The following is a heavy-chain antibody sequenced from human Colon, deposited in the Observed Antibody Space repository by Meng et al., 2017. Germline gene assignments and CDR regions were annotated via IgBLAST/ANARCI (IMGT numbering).Heavy chain of an antibody. V-gene: IGHV4-4*07. CDR2: IYTSGTT. J-gene: IGHJ4*02. CDR1: DGSISNYF. Sequence: VQPQASGPGLVKPSETLSLTCNVSDGSISNYFWSWIRQPVGKGLEWIGRIYTSGTTNYSPSLKSRVTMSVDTSKNQFSLNLSSVTAADTAMYYCARENVSGSYRPLDYWGQGTLVTVSS. CDR3: ARENVSGSYRPLDY. D-gene: IGHD3-10*01.